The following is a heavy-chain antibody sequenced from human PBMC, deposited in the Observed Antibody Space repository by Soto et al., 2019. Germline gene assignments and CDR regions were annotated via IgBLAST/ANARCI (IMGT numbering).Heavy chain of an antibody. V-gene: IGHV4-31*03. Sequence: PSETLSLTCTVSGGSISSGGYYWSWIRQHPGKGLEWIGYIYYSGSTYYNPSLKSRVTISVDTSKNQFSLKLSSVTAADTAVYYCARAYGSGSYIAYYYYYGMDVWGQGTTVTV. CDR2: IYYSGST. D-gene: IGHD3-10*01. CDR1: GGSISSGGYY. J-gene: IGHJ6*02. CDR3: ARAYGSGSYIAYYYYYGMDV.